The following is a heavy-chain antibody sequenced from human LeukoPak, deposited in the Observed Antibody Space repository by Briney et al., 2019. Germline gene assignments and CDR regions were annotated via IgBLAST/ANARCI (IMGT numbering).Heavy chain of an antibody. CDR1: GFTFSNYW. J-gene: IGHJ6*02. Sequence: GGSLRLSCAASGFTFSNYWMHWVRQAPGEALVWVSRINSDGSSTSYADSVKGRFTISRDNAKNTLYLQMNSLRAEDTAVYYCARESGSGWYYYYYGMDVWGQGTTVTVSS. CDR3: ARESGSGWYYYYYGMDV. V-gene: IGHV3-74*01. D-gene: IGHD6-19*01. CDR2: INSDGSST.